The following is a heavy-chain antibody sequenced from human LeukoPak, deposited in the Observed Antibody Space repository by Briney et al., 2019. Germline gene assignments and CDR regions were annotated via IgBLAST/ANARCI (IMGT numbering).Heavy chain of an antibody. D-gene: IGHD2-15*01. CDR1: GGSFSGYY. CDR2: INHSGSS. Sequence: SETLSLTCAVYGGSFSGYYWSWIRQPPGKGLEWIGEINHSGSSNYNASLKSRVTISVDTSKNQYYLKLSSVSAADTAVYYCARVGTGYCSGGSCCSILYYYYGMDVWGQGTTVTVSS. V-gene: IGHV4-34*01. CDR3: ARVGTGYCSGGSCCSILYYYYGMDV. J-gene: IGHJ6*02.